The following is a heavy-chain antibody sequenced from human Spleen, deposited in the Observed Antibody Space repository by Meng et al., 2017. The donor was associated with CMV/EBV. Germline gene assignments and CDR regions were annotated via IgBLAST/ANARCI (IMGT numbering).Heavy chain of an antibody. CDR3: ARFSSRGNSGGFDY. CDR1: GDSISSSNW. D-gene: IGHD4-23*01. Sequence: VCGDSISSSNWWRWVRQPPGKGLGWMGEIHHSGTNNNNPSLKSRVTISADRSKNHFTLRLYSVAAADTAVYYCARFSSRGNSGGFDYWGQGTLVTVSS. CDR2: IHHSGTN. V-gene: IGHV4-4*02. J-gene: IGHJ4*02.